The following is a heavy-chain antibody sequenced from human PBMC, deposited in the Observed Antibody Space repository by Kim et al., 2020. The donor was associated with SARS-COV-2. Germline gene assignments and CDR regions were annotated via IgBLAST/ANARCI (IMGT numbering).Heavy chain of an antibody. CDR3: ARGSYDFWSGYYSPDRFDY. CDR1: GGSFSGYY. V-gene: IGHV4-34*01. D-gene: IGHD3-3*01. Sequence: SETLSLTCAVYGGSFSGYYWSWIRQPPGKGLEWIGEINHSGSTNYNPSLKSRVTISVDTSKNQFSLKLSSVTAADTAVYYCARGSYDFWSGYYSPDRFDYWGQGTLVTVSS. J-gene: IGHJ4*02. CDR2: INHSGST.